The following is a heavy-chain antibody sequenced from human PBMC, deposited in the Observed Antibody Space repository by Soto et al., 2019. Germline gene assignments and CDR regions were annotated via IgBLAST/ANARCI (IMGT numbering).Heavy chain of an antibody. V-gene: IGHV1-8*01. CDR2: MNPNSGNT. CDR3: ARGLNGYSYAIGGY. D-gene: IGHD5-18*01. Sequence: QVQLVQSGAEVKKPGASVKVSCKASGYTFTNYDISWVRQANGQGLEWMGWMNPNSGNTGYAQKFQGRVTMTRNTSISTAYMELSSLKSDDTAVYYWARGLNGYSYAIGGYWGQGTLVTVSS. CDR1: GYTFTNYD. J-gene: IGHJ4*02.